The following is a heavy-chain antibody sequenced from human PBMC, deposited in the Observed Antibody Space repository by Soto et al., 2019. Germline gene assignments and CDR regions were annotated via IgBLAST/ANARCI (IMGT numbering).Heavy chain of an antibody. CDR2: ISYDGTDK. V-gene: IGHV3-30-3*01. Sequence: PXGSLRLSCAASGFTFSAYGLHWVRQAPGKGLEWVALISYDGTDKTYADSVKGRFTISRDNSQNTLSLQMNSLGPEDTAVYYCARSIVPKVTRLIDNWGQGTLATVSS. J-gene: IGHJ4*01. D-gene: IGHD3-16*02. CDR1: GFTFSAYG. CDR3: ARSIVPKVTRLIDN.